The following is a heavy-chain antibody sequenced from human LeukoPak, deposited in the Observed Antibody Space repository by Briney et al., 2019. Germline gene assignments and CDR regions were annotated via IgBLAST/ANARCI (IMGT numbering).Heavy chain of an antibody. V-gene: IGHV3-23*01. CDR2: ISESGGAT. CDR3: ATVGVGWVAFEY. J-gene: IGHJ4*02. CDR1: GFMFSHSA. Sequence: PGGSLRLSCAASGFMFSHSAMTWVRQTPGKGLEWVSGISESGGATYYAGSAKGRFTISRDNSKNTLYPQMNSLRSDDTAVYYCATVGVGWVAFEYWGQGALVTVSS. D-gene: IGHD3-16*01.